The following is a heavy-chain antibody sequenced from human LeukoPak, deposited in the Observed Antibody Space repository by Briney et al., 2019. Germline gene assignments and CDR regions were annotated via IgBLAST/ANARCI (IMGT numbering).Heavy chain of an antibody. CDR2: IYWDNNK. J-gene: IGHJ4*02. Sequence: SGPTLVNPTQTLTLARTFSGFSLRSAGVGVGWIRQPPGKALEWLALIYWDNNKLYNPSLKSRLTITKDTSKNQVVLTMTNMDPVDTATYYCSHYGDYRFLYYFDHWGQGTLVTVSS. D-gene: IGHD4-17*01. CDR1: GFSLRSAGVG. V-gene: IGHV2-5*02. CDR3: SHYGDYRFLYYFDH.